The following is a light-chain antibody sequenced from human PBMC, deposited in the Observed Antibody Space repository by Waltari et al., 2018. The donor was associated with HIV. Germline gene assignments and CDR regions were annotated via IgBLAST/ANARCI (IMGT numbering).Light chain of an antibody. CDR2: DFT. V-gene: IGLV2-23*02. J-gene: IGLJ1*01. Sequence: QSALTQPASVSGSPGQSIPISCPGPSSAAGNYNYISWYQQCPGKAPKLMIYDFTKRPSGFSNRFSGSKSGNTASLIISGLQAEDEADYYCCSYAGSSRNVFGTGTKVTVL. CDR3: CSYAGSSRNV. CDR1: SSAAGNYNY.